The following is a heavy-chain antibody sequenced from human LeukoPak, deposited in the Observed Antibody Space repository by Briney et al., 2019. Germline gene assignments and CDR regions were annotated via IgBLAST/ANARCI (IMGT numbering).Heavy chain of an antibody. CDR1: GDSISRYY. J-gene: IGHJ4*02. Sequence: SETLSLTCTVSGDSISRYYWNWIRQPPGKGPEWIGCISDTGTTKYNPAFKSRVTVSVDPSKNQFSLKLTSVTAADTAVYFCATGYYEPFERWGQGTLVSVSS. CDR3: ATGYYEPFER. CDR2: ISDTGTT. D-gene: IGHD3-22*01. V-gene: IGHV4-59*01.